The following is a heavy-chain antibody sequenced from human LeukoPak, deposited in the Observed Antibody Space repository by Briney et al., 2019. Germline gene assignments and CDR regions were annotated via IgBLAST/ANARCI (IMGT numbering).Heavy chain of an antibody. CDR3: ARGHTAVTRHFDF. V-gene: IGHV3-21*01. Sequence: GGSLRLSCAASGFTFSSYWMSWVRQAPGKGLEWVSSISSSSSYIYYADSVKGRFTISRDDAKNLLYLDMNSLRAEDTAVHYCARGHTAVTRHFDFWGQGTLVTVSS. CDR1: GFTFSSYW. J-gene: IGHJ4*02. D-gene: IGHD4-17*01. CDR2: ISSSSSYI.